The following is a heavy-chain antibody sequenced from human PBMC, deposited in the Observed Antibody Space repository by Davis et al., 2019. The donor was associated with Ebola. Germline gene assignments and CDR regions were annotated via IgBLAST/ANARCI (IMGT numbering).Heavy chain of an antibody. CDR2: IYSGGST. D-gene: IGHD4-17*01. J-gene: IGHJ4*02. Sequence: GGSLRLSCAASGFTFSNAWMSWVRQAPGKGLEWVSVIYSGGSTYYADSVKGRFTISRHNSKNTLYLQMNSLRAEDTAVYYCTSTVTTGQSDYWGQGTLVTVSS. V-gene: IGHV3-53*04. CDR3: TSTVTTGQSDY. CDR1: GFTFSNAW.